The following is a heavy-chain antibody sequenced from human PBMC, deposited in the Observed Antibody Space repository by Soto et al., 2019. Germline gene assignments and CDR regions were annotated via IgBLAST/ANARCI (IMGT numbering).Heavy chain of an antibody. Sequence: QVQLVESGGGVVQPGRSLRLSCAASRFAFSNYGMHWVRQAPGKGLARVALIWYDGSNKYYADSVKGRFTISRDNSKNTLYLQMNSLRAEDTAVYYCAGSPPGVAGRYYFDYWGQGALVTVSS. CDR2: IWYDGSNK. V-gene: IGHV3-33*01. CDR3: AGSPPGVAGRYYFDY. J-gene: IGHJ4*02. CDR1: RFAFSNYG. D-gene: IGHD6-6*01.